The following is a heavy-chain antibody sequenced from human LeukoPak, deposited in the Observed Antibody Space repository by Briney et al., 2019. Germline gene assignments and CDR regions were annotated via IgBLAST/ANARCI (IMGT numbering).Heavy chain of an antibody. J-gene: IGHJ4*02. Sequence: ASVKVSCKASGGTFSSYAISWVRQAPGQGLEWMGGIIPMFGTANYAQKFQGRVTITTDESTSTAYMELSSLRSEDTAVYYCARIGYCGGDCYNDYWGQGTLVTVSS. CDR1: GGTFSSYA. D-gene: IGHD2-21*02. CDR3: ARIGYCGGDCYNDY. CDR2: IIPMFGTA. V-gene: IGHV1-69*05.